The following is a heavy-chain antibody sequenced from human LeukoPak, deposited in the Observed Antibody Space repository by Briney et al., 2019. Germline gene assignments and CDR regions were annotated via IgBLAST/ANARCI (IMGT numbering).Heavy chain of an antibody. D-gene: IGHD2-2*01. V-gene: IGHV3-21*01. J-gene: IGHJ4*02. CDR1: GFTFSSYS. CDR3: ARDLMREHIVVVPAATFDY. Sequence: GSLSLSCAASGFTFSSYSVNWVRQAPGKELEWVSSIISSSSYIYYADSVKGRFTISRDNAKNSLYLQMNSLRAEDTAVYYCARDLMREHIVVVPAATFDYWGQGTVVTVSS. CDR2: IISSSSYI.